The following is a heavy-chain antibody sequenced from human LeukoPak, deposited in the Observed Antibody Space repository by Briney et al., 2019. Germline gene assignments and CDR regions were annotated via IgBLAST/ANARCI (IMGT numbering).Heavy chain of an antibody. CDR3: AELGITMIGGV. D-gene: IGHD3-10*02. V-gene: IGHV3-43D*03. J-gene: IGHJ6*04. CDR2: ISWDGGST. CDR1: GFTFDDYA. Sequence: GGSLRLSCIVSGFTFDDYAMHWVRQAPGKGLEWVSLISWDGGSTYYADSVKGRFTISRDNSKNSLYLQMSSLRAEDTAVYYCAELGITMIGGVWGKGTTVTISS.